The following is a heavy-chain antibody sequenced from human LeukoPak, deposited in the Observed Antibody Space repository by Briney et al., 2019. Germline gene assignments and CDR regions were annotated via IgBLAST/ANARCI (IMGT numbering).Heavy chain of an antibody. CDR2: MNPNSGNT. J-gene: IGHJ6*03. Sequence: GASVKVSCKASGYTFTSYDINWVRQATGQGLEWMGWMNPNSGNTGYAQKFQGRVTMTRNTSISTAYMELSSLRSEDTAVYYCARGKRAGYCSSTSCPNYYYYHMDVWGKGTTVAVSS. V-gene: IGHV1-8*01. CDR3: ARGKRAGYCSSTSCPNYYYYHMDV. D-gene: IGHD2-2*01. CDR1: GYTFTSYD.